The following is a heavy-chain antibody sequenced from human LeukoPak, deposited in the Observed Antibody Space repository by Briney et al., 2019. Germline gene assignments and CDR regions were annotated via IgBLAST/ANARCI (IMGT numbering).Heavy chain of an antibody. D-gene: IGHD3-3*01. CDR3: ARDAYDFWSGSPRSGAFDI. J-gene: IGHJ3*02. CDR1: GYTFTSYG. V-gene: IGHV1-18*01. Sequence: SVKVSCKASGYTFTSYGISWVRQAPGQGLEWMGWISAYNGNTNYAQKLQGRVTMTTDTSTSTAYMELRSLRSDDTAVYYCARDAYDFWSGSPRSGAFDIWGQGTMVTVSS. CDR2: ISAYNGNT.